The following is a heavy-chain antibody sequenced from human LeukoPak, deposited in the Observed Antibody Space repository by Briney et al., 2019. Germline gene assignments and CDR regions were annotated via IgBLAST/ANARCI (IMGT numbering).Heavy chain of an antibody. D-gene: IGHD5-18*01. CDR2: IYPGDSDT. CDR1: GYSFTSYW. Sequence: GESLKISCKGSGYSFTSYWIGWERQMPGKGLEWMGIIYPGDSDTRYSPSFQGQVTISADKSISTAYLQWSSLKASDTAMYYCARRGYSYGETYYFDYWGQGTLVTVSS. J-gene: IGHJ4*02. V-gene: IGHV5-51*01. CDR3: ARRGYSYGETYYFDY.